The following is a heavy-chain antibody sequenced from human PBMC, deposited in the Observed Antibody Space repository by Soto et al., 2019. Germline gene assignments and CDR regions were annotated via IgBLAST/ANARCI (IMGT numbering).Heavy chain of an antibody. J-gene: IGHJ5*02. CDR2: ISAYNSNT. CDR3: ARRCGSYFNFWFDP. D-gene: IGHD1-26*01. CDR1: GYTFTSYG. V-gene: IGHV1-18*01. Sequence: ASVKVSFKASGYTFTSYGSSWVRQAPGQGLEWMGWISAYNSNTNYAQKLQGRVTMTTDTSTSTAYMELRSLRSDDTAVYYCARRCGSYFNFWFDPWGQGTLVTVSS.